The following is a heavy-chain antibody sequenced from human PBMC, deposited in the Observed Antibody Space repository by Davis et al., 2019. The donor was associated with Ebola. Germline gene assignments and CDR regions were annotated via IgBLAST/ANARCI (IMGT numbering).Heavy chain of an antibody. CDR3: ASGRRVAGGYYYYMDV. D-gene: IGHD3-16*01. J-gene: IGHJ6*03. V-gene: IGHV1-69*10. Sequence: SVKVSCKASGGTFSSYAISWVRQAPGQGLEWMGGIIPILGIANYAQKFQGRVTITADESMSTAYMELSSLRSEDTAVYYCASGRRVAGGYYYYMDVWGKGTTVTVSS. CDR1: GGTFSSYA. CDR2: IIPILGIA.